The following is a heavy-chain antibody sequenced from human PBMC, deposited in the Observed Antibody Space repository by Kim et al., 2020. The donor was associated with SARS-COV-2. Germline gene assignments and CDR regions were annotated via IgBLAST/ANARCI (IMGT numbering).Heavy chain of an antibody. CDR1: GGSFSGYY. J-gene: IGHJ3*01. V-gene: IGHV4-34*01. D-gene: IGHD3-3*01. CDR2: INHSGST. Sequence: SQTLSLTCAVYGGSFSGYYWSWIRQPPGKGLEWIGEINHSGSTNYNPSLKSRVTISVDTSKNQFSLKLSSVTAADTAVYYFARGHRITIFGVVTHHDGFD. CDR3: ARGHRITIFGVVTHHDGFD.